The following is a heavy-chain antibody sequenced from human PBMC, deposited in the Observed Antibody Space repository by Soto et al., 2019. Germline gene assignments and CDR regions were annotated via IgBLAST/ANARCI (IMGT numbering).Heavy chain of an antibody. Sequence: QVQLQQWGAGLLKPSETLSLTRAVYGGSFSGYYWSWIRQPPGKGLEWIGEINHSGSTNYNPSLKSRVTISVDTSKNQFSLKLSSVTAADTAVYYCARVPRWGPSYYGMDVWGQGTTVTVSS. V-gene: IGHV4-34*01. CDR3: ARVPRWGPSYYGMDV. CDR1: GGSFSGYY. CDR2: INHSGST. D-gene: IGHD7-27*01. J-gene: IGHJ6*02.